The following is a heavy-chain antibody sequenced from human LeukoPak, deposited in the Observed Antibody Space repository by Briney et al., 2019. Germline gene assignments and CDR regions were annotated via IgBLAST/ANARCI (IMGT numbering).Heavy chain of an antibody. D-gene: IGHD6-13*01. CDR2: IKQDGSEK. CDR1: GFTFSTYW. J-gene: IGHJ4*02. V-gene: IGHV3-7*01. CDR3: ARDSAGNDY. Sequence: GGSLRLSCAASGFTFSTYWMSWVRQAPGKGLEWVANIKQDGSEKYYVDSVKGRFTISRDNSKNSLYLQMNSLRAEDTAMYYCARDSAGNDYWGQGTLVTVSS.